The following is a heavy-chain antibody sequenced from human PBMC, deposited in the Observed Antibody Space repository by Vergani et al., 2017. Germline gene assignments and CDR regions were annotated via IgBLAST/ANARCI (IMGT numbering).Heavy chain of an antibody. CDR1: CGSISSINW. J-gene: IGHJ4*02. CDR2: IYHSGST. V-gene: IGHV4-4*02. CDR3: ARFPELNSSSWYFDY. D-gene: IGHD6-13*01. Sequence: QVQLQESGPGLVKPSGTLSLTCAFSCGSISSINWWLWVRQPPGKGLEWIGEIYHSGSTNYNPSLKSRVTLSVDKSKNQFSLKLSSVTAADTAVYYCARFPELNSSSWYFDYWGQGTLVTVSS.